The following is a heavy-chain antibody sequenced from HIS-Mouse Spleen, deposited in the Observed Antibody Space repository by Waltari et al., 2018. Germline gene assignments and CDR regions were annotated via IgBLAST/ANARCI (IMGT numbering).Heavy chain of an antibody. J-gene: IGHJ4*02. Sequence: QVQLQESGPGLVKPSETLSLTCTVSGASISSYYWSWIRQPPGKGLEWIGYIYYSGSTNSNPSLKSRVTRSVDTSKNQFSLKLSSVTAADTAVYYCARGGLLAATYYFDYWGQGTLVTVSS. CDR3: ARGGLLAATYYFDY. V-gene: IGHV4-59*08. CDR1: GASISSYY. CDR2: IYYSGST. D-gene: IGHD2-15*01.